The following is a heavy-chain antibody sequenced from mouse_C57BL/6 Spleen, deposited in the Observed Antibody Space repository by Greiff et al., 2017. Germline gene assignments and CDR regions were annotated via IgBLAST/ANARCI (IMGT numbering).Heavy chain of an antibody. V-gene: IGHV1-69*01. CDR3: ARAGDYVYFDY. Sequence: QVQLKQPGAELVMPGASVKLSCKASGYTFTSYWMHWVKQRPGQGLEWIGEIDPSDSYTNYNQKFKGKSTLTVDKSSGTAYMQLSSLTSDDSAVYYCARAGDYVYFDYWGQGTTVTVSA. J-gene: IGHJ2*01. CDR1: GYTFTSYW. D-gene: IGHD2-4*01. CDR2: IDPSDSYT.